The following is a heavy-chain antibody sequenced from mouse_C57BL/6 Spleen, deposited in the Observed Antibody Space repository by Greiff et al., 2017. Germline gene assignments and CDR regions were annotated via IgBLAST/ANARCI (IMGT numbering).Heavy chain of an antibody. V-gene: IGHV6-3*01. CDR1: GFTFSNYW. CDR3: TDGPFAY. J-gene: IGHJ3*01. CDR2: IRLKSDNYAT. Sequence: EVQGVESGGGLVQPGGSMKLSCVASGFTFSNYWMNWVRQSPEKGLEWVAQIRLKSDNYATHYAESVKGRFTISRDDSKSSVYLQMNNLRAEDTGIYYCTDGPFAYWGQGTLVTVSA.